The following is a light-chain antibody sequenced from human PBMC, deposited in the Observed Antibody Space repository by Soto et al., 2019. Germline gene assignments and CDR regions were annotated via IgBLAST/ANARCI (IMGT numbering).Light chain of an antibody. J-gene: IGLJ2*01. CDR1: SGYSNYK. Sequence: QSVLTQPPSASASLGASVTLTCTLSSGYSNYKVDWCQQRPGKGPRFVMRVGTGGIVGSKGDGIPDRFSVLGSGLNRYLTIQNIQEEDESDYHCGADHGSGSNFVVVFGGGTKLTVL. CDR2: VGTGGIVG. CDR3: GADHGSGSNFVVV. V-gene: IGLV9-49*01.